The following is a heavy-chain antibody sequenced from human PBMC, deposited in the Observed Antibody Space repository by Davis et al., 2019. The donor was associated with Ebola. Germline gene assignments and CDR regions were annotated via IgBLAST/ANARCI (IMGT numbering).Heavy chain of an antibody. CDR3: ASFHPGPIGLPPGALLQEHL. D-gene: IGHD1-26*01. J-gene: IGHJ6*01. CDR1: VGTFSSYA. CDR2: IIPILGIA. V-gene: IGHV1-69*04. Sequence: SVKVSCTASVGTFSSYAISWVRQAPGQGLEWMGRIIPILGIANYAQKFQGRVTITADNSASTAYMELSSLRSEDTAVYYCASFHPGPIGLPPGALLQEHLWG.